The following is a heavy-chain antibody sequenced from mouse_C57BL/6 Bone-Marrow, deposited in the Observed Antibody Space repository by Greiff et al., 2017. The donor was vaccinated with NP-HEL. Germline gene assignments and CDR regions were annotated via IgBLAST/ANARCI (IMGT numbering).Heavy chain of an antibody. CDR2: IYPGDGDT. J-gene: IGHJ1*03. CDR1: GYAFSSSW. CDR3: EGGIYDDRTTYWYFDV. V-gene: IGHV1-82*01. Sequence: QVQLQQSGPELVKPGASVKISCKASGYAFSSSWMYWVQQRPGKGLEWVGRIYPGDGDTNYNGKFKGKATMTADKSSSTDYMQLSSLTSEDSAVYICEGGIYDDRTTYWYFDVWGTGTTVTVSS. D-gene: IGHD2-12*01.